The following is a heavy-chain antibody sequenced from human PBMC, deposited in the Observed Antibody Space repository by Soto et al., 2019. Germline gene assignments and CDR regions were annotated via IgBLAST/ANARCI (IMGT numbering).Heavy chain of an antibody. D-gene: IGHD2-15*01. V-gene: IGHV3-7*03. CDR1: GFTFSSYW. CDR2: IKQDGSEK. J-gene: IGHJ4*02. Sequence: PGGSLRLSCAASGFTFSSYWMSWVRQAPGKGLEWVANIKQDGSEKYYVDSVRGRCTISRDNAKNSLYLQMNRLRGEDTAVYYCARLDLGVVVAATDYWGQGPLVTVPQ. CDR3: ARLDLGVVVAATDY.